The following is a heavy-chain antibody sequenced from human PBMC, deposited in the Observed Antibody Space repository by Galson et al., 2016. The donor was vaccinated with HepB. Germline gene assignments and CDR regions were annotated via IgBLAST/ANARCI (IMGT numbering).Heavy chain of an antibody. CDR3: AKAGGFQAFVL. Sequence: SLRLSCAASGFTFRNSAMTWVRQAPGKGLEWVSSISGGGATTYYADSVKGRFTISRDNSKETRYLQLNSLRVEDTAIYYCAKAGGFQAFVLWGQGTMVTVSS. V-gene: IGHV3-23*01. D-gene: IGHD3-10*01. CDR1: GFTFRNSA. J-gene: IGHJ3*01. CDR2: ISGGGATT.